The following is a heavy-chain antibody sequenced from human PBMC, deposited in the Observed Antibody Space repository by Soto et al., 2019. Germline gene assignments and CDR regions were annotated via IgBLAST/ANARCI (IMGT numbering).Heavy chain of an antibody. D-gene: IGHD3-10*01. J-gene: IGHJ3*02. CDR2: IYYSGST. CDR1: GASISSYY. V-gene: IGHV4-59*08. CDR3: ARGYYGSGGAFDI. Sequence: QVQLQESGPGLVKPSETLSLTCTVSGASISSYYWSWIRQPPGKGLEWIGYIYYSGSTNYNPSLKGRVTIPVATSKNQFSLKLSSVTAADTAVYYGARGYYGSGGAFDIWGQGTMVTVSS.